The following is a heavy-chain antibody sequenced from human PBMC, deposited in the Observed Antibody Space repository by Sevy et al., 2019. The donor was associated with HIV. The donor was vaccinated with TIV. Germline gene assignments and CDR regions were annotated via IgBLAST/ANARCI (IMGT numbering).Heavy chain of an antibody. J-gene: IGHJ6*02. V-gene: IGHV3-30-3*01. CDR1: GFTFSSYA. Sequence: GGSLRLSCAASGFTFSSYAMHWVRQAPGKGLEWVAVISYDGSNKYYADSVKGRFTISRDNSKNTLYLQMNSLRAEDTAVYYCARDPMQYALRYGMVVWGQGTTVTDSS. CDR3: ARDPMQYALRYGMVV. CDR2: ISYDGSNK. D-gene: IGHD2-8*01.